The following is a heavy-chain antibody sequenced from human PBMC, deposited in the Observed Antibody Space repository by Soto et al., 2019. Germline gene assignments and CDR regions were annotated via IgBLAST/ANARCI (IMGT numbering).Heavy chain of an antibody. Sequence: EVQLLESGGNLAQPGGSLRLSCAASGFTFTDYAMTWVRQAPGKGLEWVSSVSASGDISYYADSVKGRFIISRDNSTNTLFLQMNSLRAEDTALYYCARGDRGGSGSPPSYYDSGLDGWGQGPTISVSS. CDR3: ARGDRGGSGSPPSYYDSGLDG. CDR2: VSASGDIS. V-gene: IGHV3-23*01. D-gene: IGHD3-10*01. CDR1: GFTFTDYA. J-gene: IGHJ6*02.